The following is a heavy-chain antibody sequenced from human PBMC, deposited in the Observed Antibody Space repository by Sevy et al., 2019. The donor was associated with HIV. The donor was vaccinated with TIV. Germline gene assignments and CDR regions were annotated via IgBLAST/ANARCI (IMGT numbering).Heavy chain of an antibody. CDR1: GFTFSSYA. V-gene: IGHV3-30-3*01. CDR2: ISYDGSNK. D-gene: IGHD2-2*01. Sequence: GGSLRLSCAASGFTFSSYAMHWVRQAPGKGLEWVAVISYDGSNKYYEDSVKGRFTISGDNSKNTMYLQMNSLRAEDTAVYYCARDGNVVVPAARRAAAASQAFDIWGQGTMVTVSS. CDR3: ARDGNVVVPAARRAAAASQAFDI. J-gene: IGHJ3*02.